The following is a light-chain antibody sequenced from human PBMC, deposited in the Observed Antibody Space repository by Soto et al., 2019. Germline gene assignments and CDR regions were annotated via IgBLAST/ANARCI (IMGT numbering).Light chain of an antibody. CDR3: QQYNSYSST. V-gene: IGKV1-5*01. CDR1: QSISSW. Sequence: DIPMTQSPSTLSASVGDRVTITCRASQSISSWLAWYKQKPGKAPKLLIYDASILESGVPSRFSGVGSGTDFTLTISSLQPDDFATDYCQQYNSYSSTFGQGTKVEIK. J-gene: IGKJ1*01. CDR2: DAS.